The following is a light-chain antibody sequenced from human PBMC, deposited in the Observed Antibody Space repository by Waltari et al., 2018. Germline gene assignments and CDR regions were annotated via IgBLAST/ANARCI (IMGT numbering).Light chain of an antibody. Sequence: SCRASQGVSSYLAWFQQKPGQAPRLLIYDASNRATGIPARFSGSGSGTDFTLTISSLEPEDFAVYYCQQRTNWPFTFGGGTKVEIK. J-gene: IGKJ4*01. CDR2: DAS. V-gene: IGKV3-11*01. CDR1: QGVSSY. CDR3: QQRTNWPFT.